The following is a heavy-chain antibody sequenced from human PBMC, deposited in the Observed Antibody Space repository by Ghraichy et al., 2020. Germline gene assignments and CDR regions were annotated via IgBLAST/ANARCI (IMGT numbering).Heavy chain of an antibody. Sequence: SETLSLTCTVSGGSISSGNYYWSWIRQHPGKGLEWIGYSHYSGTTYYNPSLKSRVIISVDTSKNQVSPRLSSVTAADTAVYYCARAGPGIAAADDFDYWGQGTLVTVSS. V-gene: IGHV4-31*03. CDR3: ARAGPGIAAADDFDY. CDR1: GGSISSGNYY. J-gene: IGHJ4*02. D-gene: IGHD6-13*01. CDR2: SHYSGTT.